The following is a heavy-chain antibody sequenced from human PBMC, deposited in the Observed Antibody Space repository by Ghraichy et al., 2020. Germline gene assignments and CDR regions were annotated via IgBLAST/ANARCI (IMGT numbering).Heavy chain of an antibody. D-gene: IGHD6-13*01. CDR2: ISSSSSYI. Sequence: GGSLRLSCAASGFTFSSYSMNWVRQAPGKGLEWVSSISSSSSYIYYADSVKGRFTISRDNAKNSLYLQMNSLRAEDTAVYYCASFFVEAAAGTQVDYWGQGTLVTVSS. CDR3: ASFFVEAAAGTQVDY. J-gene: IGHJ4*02. V-gene: IGHV3-21*01. CDR1: GFTFSSYS.